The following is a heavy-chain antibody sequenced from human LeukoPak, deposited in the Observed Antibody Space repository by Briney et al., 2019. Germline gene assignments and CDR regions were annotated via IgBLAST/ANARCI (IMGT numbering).Heavy chain of an antibody. J-gene: IGHJ4*02. CDR2: TNTDGRTT. D-gene: IGHD3-22*01. Sequence: GGSLRLSCAASGFTFSRYWMHWVRQVPGEGLVWVSRTNTDGRTTSYADSVKGRFTISRDNAKNMVYLQMNSLRAEDTVVYYCARIEDRGAAFDSWGQGTLVTVSS. V-gene: IGHV3-74*01. CDR3: ARIEDRGAAFDS. CDR1: GFTFSRYW.